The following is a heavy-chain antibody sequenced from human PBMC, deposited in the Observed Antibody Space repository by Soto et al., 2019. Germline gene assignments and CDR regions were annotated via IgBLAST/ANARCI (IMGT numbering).Heavy chain of an antibody. CDR2: ISSSGGST. V-gene: IGHV3-23*01. D-gene: IGHD1-26*01. CDR1: GFIFSSYA. J-gene: IGHJ5*02. CDR3: ARDSGTYYGWFDP. Sequence: EVEVLESGGGLVQPGGSLRLSCAASGFIFSSYAMSWVRQAPGKGLEWVSAISSSGGSTYYADSVKGRFSISRDNSKNTLYLQMNSLRAEDTALYYCARDSGTYYGWFDPWGQGTLVTVSS.